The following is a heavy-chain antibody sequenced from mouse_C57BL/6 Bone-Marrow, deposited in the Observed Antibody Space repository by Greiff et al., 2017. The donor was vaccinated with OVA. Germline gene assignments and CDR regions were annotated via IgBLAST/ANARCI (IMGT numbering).Heavy chain of an antibody. D-gene: IGHD2-3*01. CDR2: IDPSASYT. Sequence: QVQLQQPGAELVKPGASVKLSCKASGYTFTSYWMQWVKQRPGQGLEWIGEIDPSASYTNYNQKFTGKATLTVDPSSSTAYMQISSLTSEDSAVYYCAVRDEGYYHAMDYWGQGTSVTVSS. CDR1: GYTFTSYW. V-gene: IGHV1-50*01. CDR3: AVRDEGYYHAMDY. J-gene: IGHJ4*01.